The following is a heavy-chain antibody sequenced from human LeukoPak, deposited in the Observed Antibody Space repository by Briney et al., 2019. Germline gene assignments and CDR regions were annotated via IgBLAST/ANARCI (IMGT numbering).Heavy chain of an antibody. CDR1: GGSFSGYY. CDR2: INHSGST. CDR3: ARTSIYYDSSGYRS. J-gene: IGHJ5*02. V-gene: IGHV4-34*01. D-gene: IGHD3-22*01. Sequence: SEILSLTCAVYGGSFSGYYWSWIRQPPGKGLEWIGEINHSGSTNYNPSLKSRVTISVDTSKNQFSLKLSSVTAADTALYYCARTSIYYDSSGYRSWGQGTLVTVSS.